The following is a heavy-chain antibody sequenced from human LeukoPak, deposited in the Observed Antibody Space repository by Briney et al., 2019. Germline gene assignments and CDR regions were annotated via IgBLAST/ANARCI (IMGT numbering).Heavy chain of an antibody. J-gene: IGHJ3*02. CDR3: ARSAYYYDSSGSDTDAFDI. Sequence: GGSLRLSCAASGFTFSSYGMSWVRQAPGKGLEWVSAISGSGSSTYYADSVKGRFTISRDNAKNTLYLQMNSLRAEDTAVYYCARSAYYYDSSGSDTDAFDIWGQGTMVTVSS. CDR1: GFTFSSYG. CDR2: ISGSGSST. D-gene: IGHD3-22*01. V-gene: IGHV3-23*01.